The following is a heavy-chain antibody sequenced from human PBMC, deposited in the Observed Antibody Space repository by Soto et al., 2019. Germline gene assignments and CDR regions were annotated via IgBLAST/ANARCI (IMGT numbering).Heavy chain of an antibody. D-gene: IGHD3-3*01. CDR1: GYTFTSYD. CDR3: ARVGGFTIFGVVIPGDYYYYMDV. CDR2: MNPNSGNT. Sequence: ASVKVSCKASGYTFTSYDINWVRQATGQGLEWMGWMNPNSGNTGYAQKFQGRVTMTRNTSISTAYMELSSLRSEDTAVYYCARVGGFTIFGVVIPGDYYYYMDVWGKGTTVTVSS. J-gene: IGHJ6*03. V-gene: IGHV1-8*01.